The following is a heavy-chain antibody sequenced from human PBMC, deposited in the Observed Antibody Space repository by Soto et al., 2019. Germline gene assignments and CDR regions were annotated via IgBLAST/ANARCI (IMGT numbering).Heavy chain of an antibody. CDR3: AGELDIHHGLGY. D-gene: IGHD6-19*01. CDR1: CGSVSSNTAT. J-gene: IGHJ4*01. V-gene: IGHV6-1*01. Sequence: SQTLSLTCAISCGSVSSNTATWNWVRQSPSRGLEWLGRTYYRSNWNFDYALSVKSRITINPDTSKNQFSLQLNSLTPEDTAVYYCAGELDIHHGLGYWGPGTSVTVS. CDR2: TYYRSNWNF.